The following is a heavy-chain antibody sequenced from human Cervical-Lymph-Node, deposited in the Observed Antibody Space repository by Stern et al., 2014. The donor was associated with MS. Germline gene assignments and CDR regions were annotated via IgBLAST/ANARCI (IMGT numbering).Heavy chain of an antibody. D-gene: IGHD3-10*01. V-gene: IGHV1-58*02. J-gene: IGHJ6*02. CDR1: GFTFVSSA. CDR2: IVVGRGDT. CDR3: AAEGEYIRSGIYHYTGMDV. Sequence: QMQLVQSGPEVKRPGTSVRVSCKASGFTFVSSAMQWVRQARGQSLEWIGFIVVGRGDTRYAQKFHDRVTISRDMSTSTVNMELSSLRSDDTAVYYCAAEGEYIRSGIYHYTGMDVWGQGTTVTVSS.